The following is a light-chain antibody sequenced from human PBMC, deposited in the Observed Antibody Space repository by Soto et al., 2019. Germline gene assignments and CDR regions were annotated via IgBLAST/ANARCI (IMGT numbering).Light chain of an antibody. Sequence: DIQMTQSPSTLSASVGDGVTITCRASQNISVWLAWYQQRPGKAPKFLIYAASTLQSGVPSRFSGSGSGTDFTLTISGLQPEDVETYYCQKYNSAPRTLGQGTKVDIK. CDR3: QKYNSAPRT. J-gene: IGKJ1*01. CDR1: QNISVW. V-gene: IGKV1-27*01. CDR2: AAS.